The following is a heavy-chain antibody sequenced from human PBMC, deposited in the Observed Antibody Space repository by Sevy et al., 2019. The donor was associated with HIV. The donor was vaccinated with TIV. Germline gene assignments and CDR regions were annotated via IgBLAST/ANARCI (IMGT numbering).Heavy chain of an antibody. Sequence: GGSLRLSCAASGFTFSNAWMSWVRQAPGKGLEWVGRIKSKTDGGTTDYAAPVKGRFTLSREDSKNTLYLQMNSLKTDDIVAYYCTTVPCSGGSCYGSYYYLDVCGKGTKVTVSS. V-gene: IGHV3-15*01. CDR1: GFTFSNAW. D-gene: IGHD2-15*01. J-gene: IGHJ6*03. CDR2: IKSKTDGGTT. CDR3: TTVPCSGGSCYGSYYYLDV.